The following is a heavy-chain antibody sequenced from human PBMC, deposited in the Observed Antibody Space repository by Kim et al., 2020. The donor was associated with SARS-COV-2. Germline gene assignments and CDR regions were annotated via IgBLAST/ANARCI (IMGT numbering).Heavy chain of an antibody. CDR3: ARGGGYSYDHAAFDI. J-gene: IGHJ3*02. Sequence: GGSLRLSCAASGFTFSTYDMHWVRQVTGKGLEWVSTIGTAGHTYYPGSVKGRFTISRENAKNSLYLQMNSLRAEDTAVYYCARGGGYSYDHAAFDIWGQGPMVTVSS. CDR1: GFTFSTYD. V-gene: IGHV3-13*01. CDR2: IGTAGHT. D-gene: IGHD3-22*01.